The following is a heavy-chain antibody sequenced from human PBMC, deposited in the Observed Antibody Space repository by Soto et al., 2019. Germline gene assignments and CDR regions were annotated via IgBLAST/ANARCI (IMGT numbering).Heavy chain of an antibody. Sequence: PSETLSLTCAVSGDSISRGYHWAWIRQPPGKGLEWIGYVYHTGRTSYNPSLKSRVSISMDTSKNQFSLNLDSVTAADTAVYFCARDFAYFDSWGQGTLVTVSS. D-gene: IGHD3-3*01. CDR3: ARDFAYFDS. J-gene: IGHJ4*02. CDR2: VYHTGRT. CDR1: GDSISRGYH. V-gene: IGHV4-61*01.